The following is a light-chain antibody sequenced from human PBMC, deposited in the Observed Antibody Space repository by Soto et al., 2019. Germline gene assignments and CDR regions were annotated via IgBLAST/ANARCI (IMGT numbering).Light chain of an antibody. CDR1: SSDIGAYKY. J-gene: IGLJ1*01. V-gene: IGLV2-14*01. CDR3: SSYTSSRIYV. Sequence: QSALTQTASVSGSPGQSITISCTGTSSDIGAYKYVSWYQQHPGKAPKLMIFDVSDRPSGISSRFSGSKSGNTASLTISGLQDDDEADYYCSSYTSSRIYVFGNGTKLTVL. CDR2: DVS.